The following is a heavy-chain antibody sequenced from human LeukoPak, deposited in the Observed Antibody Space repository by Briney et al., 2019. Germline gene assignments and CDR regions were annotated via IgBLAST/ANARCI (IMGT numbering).Heavy chain of an antibody. CDR3: ARDAYYYDSSGYYYVFDY. Sequence: PSETLSLTCTVSGGSISSSSYYWGWIRQPPGKGLEWIGSIYYSGSTYYNPSLKSRVTISVDTSKNQFSLKLSSVTAADTAVYYCARDAYYYDSSGYYYVFDYWGQGTLVTVSS. D-gene: IGHD3-22*01. J-gene: IGHJ4*02. CDR1: GGSISSSSYY. V-gene: IGHV4-39*07. CDR2: IYYSGST.